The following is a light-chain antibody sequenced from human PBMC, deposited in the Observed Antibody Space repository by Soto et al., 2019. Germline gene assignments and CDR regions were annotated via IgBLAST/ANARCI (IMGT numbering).Light chain of an antibody. J-gene: IGLJ2*01. CDR3: AAWDDSLNGVV. CDR2: SNN. V-gene: IGLV1-44*01. Sequence: QSVLTQPPSASGTPGQRVTISCSGSSSNIGSNTVNWYQRLPGTAPKVLIYSNNQRPSGVPDRFSGSKSGTSASLAISGLQSEDGADYYCAAWDDSLNGVVFGGGTKLT. CDR1: SSNIGSNT.